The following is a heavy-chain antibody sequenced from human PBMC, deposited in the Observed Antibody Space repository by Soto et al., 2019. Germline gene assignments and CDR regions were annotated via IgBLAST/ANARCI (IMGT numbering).Heavy chain of an antibody. J-gene: IGHJ5*02. CDR3: ARGGSSSGNWFDP. D-gene: IGHD6-13*01. CDR1: GGTFSSYA. V-gene: IGHV1-69*13. CDR2: IIPIFGTA. Sequence: SVKVSCKASGGTFSSYAISWVRQAPGQGLEWMGGIIPIFGTANYAQKFQGRVTITADESTSTAYVELSSLRSEDTAVYYCARGGSSSGNWFDPWGQGTLVTVSS.